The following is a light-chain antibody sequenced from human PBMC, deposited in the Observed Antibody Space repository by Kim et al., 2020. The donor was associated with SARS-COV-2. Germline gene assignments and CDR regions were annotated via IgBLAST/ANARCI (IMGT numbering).Light chain of an antibody. V-gene: IGKV3-15*01. CDR3: QQYNNWPYT. CDR1: QTNNSN. J-gene: IGKJ2*01. Sequence: CVSRGERATHSCGDSQTNNSNITWYQQKPGQAPRLLIYGASTRATGIPSRFSGSGSGTEFTLAISSLQSEDFAVYSCQQYNNWPYTFGQGTKLEIK. CDR2: GAS.